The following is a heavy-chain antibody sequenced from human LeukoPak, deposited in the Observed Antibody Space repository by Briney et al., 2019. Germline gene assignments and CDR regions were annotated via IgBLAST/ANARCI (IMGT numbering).Heavy chain of an antibody. Sequence: DSVKGRFTISRDNSKNTLYLQMNSLRTEDTAVYYCARGYCSSTSCYNDYWGQGTLVTVSS. CDR3: ARGYCSSTSCYNDY. V-gene: IGHV3-30*01. J-gene: IGHJ4*02. D-gene: IGHD2-2*02.